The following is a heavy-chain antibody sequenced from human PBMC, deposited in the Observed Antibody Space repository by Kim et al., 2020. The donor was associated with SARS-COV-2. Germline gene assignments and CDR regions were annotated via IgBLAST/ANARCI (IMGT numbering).Heavy chain of an antibody. CDR1: GYTFTSYA. CDR3: ARVGYDFWSGYYYYYGMDV. Sequence: ASVKVSCKASGYTFTSYAMHWVRQAPGQRLAWMGWINAGNGNTKYSQKFQGRVTITRDTSASTAYMELSSLRSEDTAVYYCARVGYDFWSGYYYYYGMDVWRQETTVSVSS. V-gene: IGHV1-3*01. D-gene: IGHD3-3*01. CDR2: INAGNGNT. J-gene: IGHJ6*02.